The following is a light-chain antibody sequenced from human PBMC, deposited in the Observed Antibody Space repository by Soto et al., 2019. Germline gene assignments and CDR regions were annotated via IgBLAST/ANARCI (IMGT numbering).Light chain of an antibody. CDR1: TSDVGGYNY. J-gene: IGLJ3*02. CDR3: GSYTSATTWV. CDR2: RVI. V-gene: IGLV2-14*03. Sequence: QSALTQPPSASGSPGQSVTISCTGTTSDVGGYNYVSWYQQLPGKAPKLIIYRVINRPSGVSDRFSGSKSGNSASLSISGLHPDDEASYFCGSYTSATTWVFGGGTQLTVL.